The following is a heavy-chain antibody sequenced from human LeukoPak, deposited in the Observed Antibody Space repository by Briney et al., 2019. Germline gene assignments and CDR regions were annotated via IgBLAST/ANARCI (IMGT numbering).Heavy chain of an antibody. CDR2: ISSSSSYI. V-gene: IGHV3-21*01. D-gene: IGHD2-21*02. J-gene: IGHJ4*02. CDR1: GFTFSSYS. CDR3: ARDWDVVVTATSNYFDY. Sequence: GGSLRLSCAASGFTFSSYSMNWVRQAPGNGLEWVSSISSSSSYIYYADSVKGRFTISRDNAKNSLYLQMNSLRAEDTAVYYCARDWDVVVTATSNYFDYWGQGTLVTVSS.